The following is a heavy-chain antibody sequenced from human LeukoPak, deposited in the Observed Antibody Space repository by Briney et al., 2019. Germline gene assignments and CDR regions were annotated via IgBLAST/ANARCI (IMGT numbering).Heavy chain of an antibody. CDR1: GGSISSYY. V-gene: IGHV4-59*01. D-gene: IGHD3-10*01. Sequence: MTSETLSLTCTVSGGSISSYYWSWIRQPPGKGLEWIGYIYYSGSTNYNPSLKSRVTISVDTSKNQFSLKLSSVTAADTAVYYCTRATFYASGSYGFDYWGQGTLVTVSS. CDR2: IYYSGST. J-gene: IGHJ4*02. CDR3: TRATFYASGSYGFDY.